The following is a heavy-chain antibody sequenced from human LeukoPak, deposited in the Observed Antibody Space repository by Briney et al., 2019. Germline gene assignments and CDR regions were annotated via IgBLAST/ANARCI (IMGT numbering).Heavy chain of an antibody. CDR1: GGPISIPY. V-gene: IGHV4-59*08. CDR3: ARLNLHNRPLIHS. Sequence: SETLSLTCTVSGGPISIPYWTWIRQSPGKGLEWIAFISDSGSTTYNPSLKSRFTTPVATPSAQFSLKLSAVTSADPAVYSWARLNLHNRPLIHSWGRGTLVTVSS. CDR2: ISDSGST. J-gene: IGHJ4*02. D-gene: IGHD1-14*01.